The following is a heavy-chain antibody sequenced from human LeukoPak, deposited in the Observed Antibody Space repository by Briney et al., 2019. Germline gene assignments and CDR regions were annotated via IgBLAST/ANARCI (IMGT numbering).Heavy chain of an antibody. D-gene: IGHD3-22*01. J-gene: IGHJ4*02. CDR2: IYYSGST. V-gene: IGHV4-39*07. Sequence: PSETLSLTCTVSGGSISSYYWGWIRQPPGKGLEWIGSIYYSGSTYYNPSLKSRVTISVDTSKNQFSLKLSSVTAADTAVYYCARERRRYYDSSGYYQYDYWGQGTLVTVSS. CDR1: GGSISSYY. CDR3: ARERRRYYDSSGYYQYDY.